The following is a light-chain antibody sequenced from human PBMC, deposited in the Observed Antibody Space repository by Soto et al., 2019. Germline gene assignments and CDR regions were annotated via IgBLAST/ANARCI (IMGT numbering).Light chain of an antibody. CDR1: QSVSSSY. Sequence: EIVLTQSPGALSLSPGERATLSRRASQSVSSSYLAWYQQKPGQAPRLLIYGASSRATGIPDRFSGSGSGTDFTLTISRLEPEGFAVYYCQKYGTSTGYTFGQGTKLEIK. J-gene: IGKJ2*01. CDR3: QKYGTSTGYT. CDR2: GAS. V-gene: IGKV3-20*01.